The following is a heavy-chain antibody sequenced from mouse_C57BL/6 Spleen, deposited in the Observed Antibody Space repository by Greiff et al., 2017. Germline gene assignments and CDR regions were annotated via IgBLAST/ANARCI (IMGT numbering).Heavy chain of an antibody. CDR1: GFNIKDDY. CDR3: TTRGIATVLASDY. CDR2: IDPENGYT. V-gene: IGHV14-4*01. Sequence: VQLQQSGAELVRPGASVKLSCTASGFNIKDDYMHWVKQRPEQGLEWIGWIDPENGYTEYASKFQGKDPITAATSSNTAYLQLSSLTSEDTAVYYCTTRGIATVLASDYWGQGTTLTVSS. J-gene: IGHJ2*01. D-gene: IGHD1-1*01.